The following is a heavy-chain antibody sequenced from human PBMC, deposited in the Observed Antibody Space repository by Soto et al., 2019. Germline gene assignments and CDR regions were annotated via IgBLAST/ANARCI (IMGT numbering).Heavy chain of an antibody. CDR2: ISHTGTA. CDR1: GCSISDNDYY. V-gene: IGHV4-39*01. J-gene: IGHJ3*01. Sequence: SETLSLTFTVSGCSISDNDYYWSWLRPPPGKGLEWIGTISHTGTAYYNPSLESRVAVSVGTSENQFSLNRSSVTAADTAVYYCARLAYDANGFNVYGDDGVDGWGQVKMV. CDR3: ARLAYDANGFNVYGDDGVDG. D-gene: IGHD3-22*01.